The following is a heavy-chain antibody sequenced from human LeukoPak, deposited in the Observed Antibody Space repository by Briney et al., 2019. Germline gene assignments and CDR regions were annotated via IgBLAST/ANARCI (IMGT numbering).Heavy chain of an antibody. V-gene: IGHV4-59*02. D-gene: IGHD3-22*01. CDR1: GASVSSYY. CDR3: ARYYADVNGYYYYYDY. Sequence: LETLSLTCTVSGASVSSYYWSWIRKPPGKGLEWIGFSAHTGSSSYNPSLKSRVSISVDKSMNHFSLRLTSVTTADTAVYYRARYYADVNGYYYYYDYWGQGTLVTVSS. CDR2: SAHTGSS. J-gene: IGHJ4*02.